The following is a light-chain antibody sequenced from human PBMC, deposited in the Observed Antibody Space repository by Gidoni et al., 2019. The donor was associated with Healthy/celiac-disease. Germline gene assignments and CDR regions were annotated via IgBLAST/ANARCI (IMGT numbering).Light chain of an antibody. J-gene: IGKJ5*01. V-gene: IGKV1-39*01. CDR1: QSISSN. CDR2: AAS. Sequence: DMPMTQSPSSLSASVGDRVTITCRESQSISSNLNWYQQKPGKAPKLLIYAASSLQSWVPSRFSGSGSGTDFTLTISSLQPEDFATYSCQQSYSTPITFGQGTRLEIK. CDR3: QQSYSTPIT.